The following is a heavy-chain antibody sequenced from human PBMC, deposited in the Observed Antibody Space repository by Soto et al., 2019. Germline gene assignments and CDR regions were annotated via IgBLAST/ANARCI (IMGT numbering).Heavy chain of an antibody. CDR2: ISGSGGTT. V-gene: IGHV3-23*01. CDR3: AKDLCRGATCYAPFDY. D-gene: IGHD2-2*01. Sequence: PGGSLRLSCAASGFTFSTYAMSWVRQAPGKGLEWVSGISGSGGTTYYADSVKGRFTISRDNSKNTVHLQMNSLRAEDTAVYYCAKDLCRGATCYAPFDYWGQGTLVTVSS. J-gene: IGHJ4*02. CDR1: GFTFSTYA.